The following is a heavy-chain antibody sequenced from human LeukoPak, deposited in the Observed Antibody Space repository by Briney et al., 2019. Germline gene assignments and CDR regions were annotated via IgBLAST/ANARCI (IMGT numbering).Heavy chain of an antibody. V-gene: IGHV4-59*01. CDR3: AREGYYDSSGYSPMDAFDI. CDR2: IYYSGST. Sequence: SETLSLTCTVSGGSISSYYWSWIRQPPGKGLEWIGYIYYSGSTNYNPSLKSRVTISVDTSKNQFSLKLSSVTAADTAVYYCAREGYYDSSGYSPMDAFDIWGQGTMATVSS. CDR1: GGSISSYY. J-gene: IGHJ3*02. D-gene: IGHD3-22*01.